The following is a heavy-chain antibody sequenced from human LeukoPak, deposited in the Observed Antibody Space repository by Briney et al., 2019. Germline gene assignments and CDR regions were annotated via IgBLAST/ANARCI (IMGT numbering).Heavy chain of an antibody. Sequence: PGGSLRLSCAASGFTFSSYAMSWVRQAPGKGLEWVSAISGSGGSTYYADSVKGRFTISRDNSKNTLYLQMNSLRAEDTAVYYCARRYSSSWYVGFFDPWGQGTLVTVSS. CDR2: ISGSGGST. V-gene: IGHV3-23*01. J-gene: IGHJ5*02. CDR1: GFTFSSYA. D-gene: IGHD6-13*01. CDR3: ARRYSSSWYVGFFDP.